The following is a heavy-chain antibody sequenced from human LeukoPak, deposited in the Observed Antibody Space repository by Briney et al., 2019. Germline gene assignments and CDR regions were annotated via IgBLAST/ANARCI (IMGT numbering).Heavy chain of an antibody. CDR3: AKVYDSSGYYYVD. CDR1: GFTFSSYG. CDR2: ISGSGGST. V-gene: IGHV3-23*01. D-gene: IGHD3-22*01. J-gene: IGHJ4*02. Sequence: GGSLRLSCAASGFTFSSYGMSWVRQAPGKGLEWVSAISGSGGSTYYADSVKGRFTISRDNSKNTLYLQMNSLRAEDTAVYYCAKVYDSSGYYYVDWGQGTLVTVSS.